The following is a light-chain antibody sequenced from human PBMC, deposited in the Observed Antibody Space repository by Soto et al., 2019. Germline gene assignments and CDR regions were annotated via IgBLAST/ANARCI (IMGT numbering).Light chain of an antibody. Sequence: QSALTQPPSASGTPGQRVTISFSGSSSKNRSNTVKWYQQLPGTAPKLLIYNKKQRPSGVPDRISYSKSGTPASLAISGLQSEDEADYYCAAWDDSLNGYVFGTGTKVTVL. V-gene: IGLV1-44*01. CDR2: NKK. CDR3: AAWDDSLNGYV. J-gene: IGLJ1*01. CDR1: SSKNRSNT.